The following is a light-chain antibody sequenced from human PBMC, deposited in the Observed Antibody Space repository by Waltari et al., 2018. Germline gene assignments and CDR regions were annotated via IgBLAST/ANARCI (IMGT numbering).Light chain of an antibody. CDR2: DAS. J-gene: IGKJ4*01. V-gene: IGKV3-11*01. CDR1: QSVSSY. CDR3: QQRGLWPLT. Sequence: EIVLTQSPATLSLSPGESATLSCRASQSVSSYLAWYQQKPGQAPRLLIYDASNRATGIPARFSGSGSGTDFTLTISSLEPEDFAVYYCQQRGLWPLTFGGGTEVEIK.